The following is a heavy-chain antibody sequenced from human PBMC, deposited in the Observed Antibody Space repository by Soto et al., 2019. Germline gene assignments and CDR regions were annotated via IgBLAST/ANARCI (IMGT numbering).Heavy chain of an antibody. CDR2: IYYNGNT. CDR3: TRANWYSEY. J-gene: IGHJ4*02. CDR1: GGSISNHY. D-gene: IGHD7-27*01. Sequence: QVQLQESGPGLVKPSETLSLTCSVSGGSISNHYWSWIRQPPGKGLEWLCYIYYNGNTNYNPSLKSRVPMSVDTSRNQISLKLTTVTAADTAVYYCTRANWYSEYWGQGTLVTVSS. V-gene: IGHV4-59*11.